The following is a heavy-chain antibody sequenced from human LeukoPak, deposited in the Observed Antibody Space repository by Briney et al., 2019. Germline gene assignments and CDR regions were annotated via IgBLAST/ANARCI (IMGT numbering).Heavy chain of an antibody. Sequence: PSETLSLTCTVSGGSISSYYWGWIRQPPGKGLEWIGDIYYSGSTNYNPSLKSRVTISVDTSKNQFSLKLSSVTAAGTAVYYCARGGPGYFELWGRGTLVTVSS. CDR1: GGSISSYY. J-gene: IGHJ2*01. CDR3: ARGGPGYFEL. CDR2: IYYSGST. V-gene: IGHV4-59*01.